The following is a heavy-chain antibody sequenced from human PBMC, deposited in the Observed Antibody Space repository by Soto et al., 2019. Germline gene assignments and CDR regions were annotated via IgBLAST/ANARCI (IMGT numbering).Heavy chain of an antibody. D-gene: IGHD2-15*01. J-gene: IGHJ1*01. CDR3: ARDGYCSGGSCYSYFQH. Sequence: GGSLRLSCAASGFTFSSYSMNWVRQAPGKGLEWVSSISSSSSYIYYADSVKGRFTISRDNAKNSLYLQMNSLRAEDTAVYYCARDGYCSGGSCYSYFQHWGQGTLVTVSS. CDR2: ISSSSSYI. V-gene: IGHV3-21*01. CDR1: GFTFSSYS.